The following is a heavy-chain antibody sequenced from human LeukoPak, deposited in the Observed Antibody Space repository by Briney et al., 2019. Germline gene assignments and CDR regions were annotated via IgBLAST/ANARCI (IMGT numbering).Heavy chain of an antibody. J-gene: IGHJ4*02. CDR2: INPSGGST. V-gene: IGHV1-46*01. D-gene: IGHD1-14*01. CDR1: GYTFTSYY. Sequence: GASVKVSCKASGYTFTSYYMHWVRQAPGQGLEWMGIINPSGGSTSYAQKFQGRVTMTGDTSISTAYMELSRLRSDDTAVYYCARGQNPPLDYWGQGTLVTVSS. CDR3: ARGQNPPLDY.